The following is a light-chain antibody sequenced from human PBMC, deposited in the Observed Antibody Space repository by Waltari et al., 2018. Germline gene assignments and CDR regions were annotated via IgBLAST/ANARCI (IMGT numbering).Light chain of an antibody. J-gene: IGKJ4*01. CDR2: KAS. CDR3: QKYNSAHSLT. V-gene: IGKV1-5*03. CDR1: QSISTY. Sequence: DIQMTQSPSTLSASVGDRVAITCRASQSISTYLAWYQQKPGKAPKLLIYKASTLETGVPSRFSCGGSGTEFTLTISSLQADDFATYYCQKYNSAHSLTFGGGTKVEIK.